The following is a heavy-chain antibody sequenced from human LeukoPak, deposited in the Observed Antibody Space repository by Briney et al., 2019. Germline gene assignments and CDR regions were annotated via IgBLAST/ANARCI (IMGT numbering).Heavy chain of an antibody. J-gene: IGHJ3*02. D-gene: IGHD6-19*01. CDR2: INHSGST. V-gene: IGHV4-34*01. Sequence: SETLSLTCPVYGGSFSGYYWSWIRHPPGKGLEWIGEINHSGSTNYNPSLKSRVTISVDTSKNQFSLKLSSVTAADTAVYYCVRAIQLGFSSFCSGWYCVGSAFDIWGQGTMVTVSS. CDR3: VRAIQLGFSSFCSGWYCVGSAFDI. CDR1: GGSFSGYY.